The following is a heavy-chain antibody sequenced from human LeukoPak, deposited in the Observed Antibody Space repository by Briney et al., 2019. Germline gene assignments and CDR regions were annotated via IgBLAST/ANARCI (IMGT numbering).Heavy chain of an antibody. CDR2: IYYSGST. Sequence: SETLSLTWTVSGGSISSSSYYWGWIRQPPGKGLEWIGYIYYSGSTNYNPSLKSRVTISVDTSKNQFSLKLSSVTAADTAVYYCARGGLSYYYGSSSFDYWGQGTLVTVSS. J-gene: IGHJ4*02. CDR3: ARGGLSYYYGSSSFDY. CDR1: GGSISSSSYY. D-gene: IGHD3-10*01. V-gene: IGHV4-61*05.